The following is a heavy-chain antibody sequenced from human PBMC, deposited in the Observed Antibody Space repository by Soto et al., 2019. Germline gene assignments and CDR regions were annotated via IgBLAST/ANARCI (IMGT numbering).Heavy chain of an antibody. D-gene: IGHD2-2*01. Sequence: ASVKVSCKASGYTFTSYAMHWVRQAPGQRLEWMGWINAGNGNTKYSQKFQGRVTMTRDTSTSTVYMELSSLRSEDTAVYYCARAGGYCSSTSCYVKDYYYYYYMDVWGKGTTVTVSS. CDR3: ARAGGYCSSTSCYVKDYYYYYYMDV. CDR1: GYTFTSYA. J-gene: IGHJ6*03. CDR2: INAGNGNT. V-gene: IGHV1-3*01.